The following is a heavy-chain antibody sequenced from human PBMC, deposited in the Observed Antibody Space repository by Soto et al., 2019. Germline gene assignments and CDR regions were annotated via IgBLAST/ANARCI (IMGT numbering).Heavy chain of an antibody. J-gene: IGHJ1*01. V-gene: IGHV4-30-2*01. Sequence: PSETLSLTCAVSGGSISIGGYSWTWIRQPPGKGLEWIGYIYHSGGTYYNPSLKSRVSMSSDRSQNQFSLELTSVTAADTAVYYCAATAAGTLYYQRWGQGTLVTVSS. CDR2: IYHSGGT. CDR1: GGSISIGGYS. CDR3: AATAAGTLYYQR. D-gene: IGHD6-13*01.